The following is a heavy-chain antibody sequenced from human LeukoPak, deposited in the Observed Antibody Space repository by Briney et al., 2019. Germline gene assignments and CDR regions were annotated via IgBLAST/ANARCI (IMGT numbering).Heavy chain of an antibody. D-gene: IGHD3-22*01. Sequence: PSQTLSLTCTVSGASISSGSYYWSWIRQPAGKGLEWFGHIYYRGTTNYNPSLKCRVTISLDTSKNQFSLKLSSVTGADTAVYYCVRCYDTSGYLRAFDIWGQGTMVTVSS. CDR2: IYYRGTT. CDR3: VRCYDTSGYLRAFDI. V-gene: IGHV4-61*09. CDR1: GASISSGSYY. J-gene: IGHJ3*02.